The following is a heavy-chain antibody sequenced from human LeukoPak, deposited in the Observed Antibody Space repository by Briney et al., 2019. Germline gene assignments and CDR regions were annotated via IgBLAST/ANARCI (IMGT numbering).Heavy chain of an antibody. CDR1: GFTFSSYA. Sequence: GRSLRLSCAASGFTFSSYAMHWVRQAPGKGLEYVSAISSIGGSTYYAHSVKCRFTISRDNSKNTLYLHMGSLRAEDMAVYYCARRGSYYGDSMDYWGQGTLVTVSS. CDR3: ARRGSYYGDSMDY. J-gene: IGHJ4*02. D-gene: IGHD1-26*01. V-gene: IGHV3-64*01. CDR2: ISSIGGST.